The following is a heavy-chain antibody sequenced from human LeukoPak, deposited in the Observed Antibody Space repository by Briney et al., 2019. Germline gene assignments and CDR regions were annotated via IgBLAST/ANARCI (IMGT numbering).Heavy chain of an antibody. CDR1: GFTFSSYA. J-gene: IGHJ4*02. V-gene: IGHV3-30*04. D-gene: IGHD3-3*01. Sequence: GGSLRLSCAASGFTFSSYAMHWVRQAPGKGLEWVAVISYDGSNKYYADSVKGRFTISRDNSKNTLYLQMNSLRAEDTAVYYCARAATYYDFWSGYGAFDYWGQGTLVTVSS. CDR2: ISYDGSNK. CDR3: ARAATYYDFWSGYGAFDY.